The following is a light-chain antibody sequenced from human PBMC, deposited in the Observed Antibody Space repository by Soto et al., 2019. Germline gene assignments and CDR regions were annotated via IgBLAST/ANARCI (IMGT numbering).Light chain of an antibody. CDR2: WAS. J-gene: IGKJ5*01. CDR3: QQYYTTPIT. V-gene: IGKV4-1*01. CDR1: QSVLYSSNNKDY. Sequence: DIVMTQSPDSLAVSLGERATINCKSSQSVLYSSNNKDYLAWYQQKPGQPPNLLIYWASTREACVPYRFSGSGSGTDFPLPISSLQAEDVAVYYCQQYYTTPITFGQGTRLEIK.